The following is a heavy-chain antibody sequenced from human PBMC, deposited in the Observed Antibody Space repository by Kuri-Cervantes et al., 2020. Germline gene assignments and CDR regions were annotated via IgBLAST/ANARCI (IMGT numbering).Heavy chain of an antibody. CDR1: GGSISSYY. Sequence: SETLSLTCTVSGGSISSYYWSWIRQPPGKGLEWIGYIYYSGSTYYNPPLKSRVTISVDTSKYQFSLKLSSVTAADTAVYYCARDEVQGVDYWGQGTLVTVSS. J-gene: IGHJ4*02. V-gene: IGHV4-59*06. CDR3: ARDEVQGVDY. D-gene: IGHD5-24*01. CDR2: IYYSGST.